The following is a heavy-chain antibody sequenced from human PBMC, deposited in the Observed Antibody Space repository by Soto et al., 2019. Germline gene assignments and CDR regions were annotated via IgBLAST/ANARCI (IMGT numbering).Heavy chain of an antibody. D-gene: IGHD4-4*01. CDR3: AREGGVVTPGGYYYYGMDV. CDR1: GYSFSVYY. J-gene: IGHJ6*02. CDR2: INPSGGST. V-gene: IGHV1-46*01. Sequence: GASVKVSCKASGYSFSVYYMHWVRQAPGQGLEWMGIINPSGGSTSYAQKFQGRVTMTRDTSTSTVYMELSSLRSEDTAVYYCAREGGVVTPGGYYYYGMDVWGQGTTVTVSS.